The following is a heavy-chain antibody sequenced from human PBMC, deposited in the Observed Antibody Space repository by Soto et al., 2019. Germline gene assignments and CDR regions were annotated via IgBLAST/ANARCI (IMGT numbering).Heavy chain of an antibody. CDR1: GFTFSSYS. J-gene: IGHJ5*02. V-gene: IGHV3-21*01. CDR3: ARSHDYSNYARDRGSWFDP. Sequence: EVQLVESGGGLVKPGGSLRLSFAASGFTFSSYSMTWVRKAPGKGLEWVSSISSSSSYIYYADSVKGRFTISRDNAKNSLYLQMNSLRAEDTAVYYCARSHDYSNYARDRGSWFDPWGQGTLVTVSS. CDR2: ISSSSSYI. D-gene: IGHD4-4*01.